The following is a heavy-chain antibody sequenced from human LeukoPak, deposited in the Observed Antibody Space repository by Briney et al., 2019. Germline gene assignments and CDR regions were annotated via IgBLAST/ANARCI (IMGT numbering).Heavy chain of an antibody. CDR2: IIPIFGTA. CDR3: ARPHGEMATISYFDY. V-gene: IGHV1-69*01. J-gene: IGHJ4*02. Sequence: ASVKVSCKASGGTFSSYTICWVRQAPGQGLEWMGGIIPIFGTANYAQKFQGRVTITADESTSTAYMELSSLRSEDTVVYYCARPHGEMATISYFDYWGQGTLVTVSS. D-gene: IGHD5-24*01. CDR1: GGTFSSYT.